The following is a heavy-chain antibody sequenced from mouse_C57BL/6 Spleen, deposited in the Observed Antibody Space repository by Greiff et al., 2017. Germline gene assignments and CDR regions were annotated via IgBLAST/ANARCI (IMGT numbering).Heavy chain of an antibody. Sequence: EVQLQQSGAELVRPGASVKLSCTASGFNIKDDYMHWVKQRPEQGLEWIGWIDPENGDTEYASKFQGKATITVDTSSNTAYLQLSSLTSEDTAVYYCTRVPIREYFAVWGTGTTVTVSS. CDR2: IDPENGDT. CDR3: TRVPIREYFAV. V-gene: IGHV14-4*01. CDR1: GFNIKDDY. J-gene: IGHJ1*03. D-gene: IGHD6-1*01.